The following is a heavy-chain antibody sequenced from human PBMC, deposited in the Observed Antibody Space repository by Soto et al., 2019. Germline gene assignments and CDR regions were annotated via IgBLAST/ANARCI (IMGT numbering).Heavy chain of an antibody. CDR1: GGSISSGGYY. V-gene: IGHV4-31*03. CDR3: ARDLYGDPKRQNYYYGMDV. Sequence: QVQLQESGPGLVKPSQTLSLTCTVSGGSISSGGYYWSWIRQHPGKGLEWIGYIYYSGSTYYNPSLKSRVTISVDTPKNQFSLKLSSVTAADTAVYYCARDLYGDPKRQNYYYGMDVWGQGTTVTVSS. CDR2: IYYSGST. J-gene: IGHJ6*02. D-gene: IGHD4-17*01.